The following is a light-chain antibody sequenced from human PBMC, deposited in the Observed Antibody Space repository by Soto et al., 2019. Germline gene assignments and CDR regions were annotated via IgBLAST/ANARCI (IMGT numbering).Light chain of an antibody. CDR2: DAS. J-gene: IGKJ4*01. V-gene: IGKV3-11*01. Sequence: EIVLTQSPATLSLSPGERATLSCSASQSVSRYLAWYQQKPGQAPRLLIYDASNRATGIPARFSGRGSGTAFNLTITCLETEDVAVYYGQQRSNWPSTVGGGTKVEI. CDR3: QQRSNWPST. CDR1: QSVSRY.